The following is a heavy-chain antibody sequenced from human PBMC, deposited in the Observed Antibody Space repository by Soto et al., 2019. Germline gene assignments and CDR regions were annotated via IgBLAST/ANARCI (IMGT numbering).Heavy chain of an antibody. V-gene: IGHV3-33*01. CDR1: GFTFSSYG. CDR2: IWYDGSNK. J-gene: IGHJ3*02. CDR3: ARGGHCSGGSCYSTYAFDI. Sequence: GGSLRLSCAASGFTFSSYGMHWVRQAPGKGLEWVEVIWYDGSNKYYADSVKGRFTISRDNSKNTLYLQMNSPRAEDTAVYYCARGGHCSGGSCYSTYAFDIWGQGTMVT. D-gene: IGHD2-15*01.